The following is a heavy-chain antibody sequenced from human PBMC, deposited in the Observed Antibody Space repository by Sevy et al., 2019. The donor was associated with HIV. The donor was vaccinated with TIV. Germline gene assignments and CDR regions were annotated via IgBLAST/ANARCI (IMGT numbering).Heavy chain of an antibody. J-gene: IGHJ3*02. CDR1: GFTFSSYA. D-gene: IGHD6-13*01. Sequence: GGSLRLSCAASGFTFSSYAMHWVRQAPGKGLEWVAVISYDGSNKYYADSVKGRFTISRDNSKNTLYLQMNSLRAEDTAVYYCARDRSSSWYVDAFDIWGQGTMVTVSS. V-gene: IGHV3-30-3*01. CDR3: ARDRSSSWYVDAFDI. CDR2: ISYDGSNK.